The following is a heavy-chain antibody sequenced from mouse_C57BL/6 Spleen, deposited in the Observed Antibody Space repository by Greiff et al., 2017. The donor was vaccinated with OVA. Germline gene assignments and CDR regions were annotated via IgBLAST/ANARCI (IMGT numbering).Heavy chain of an antibody. CDR3: AKDSWFAY. CDR1: GFTFSDYG. CDR2: ISSGSSTI. V-gene: IGHV5-17*01. Sequence: EVMLVESGGGLVKPGGSLKLSCAASGFTFSDYGMHWVRQAPEKGLEWVAYISSGSSTIYYADTVKGRFTISRDNAKNTLFLQMTRRRSEDTAMYYCAKDSWFAYWGKGTLVTVSA. J-gene: IGHJ3*01.